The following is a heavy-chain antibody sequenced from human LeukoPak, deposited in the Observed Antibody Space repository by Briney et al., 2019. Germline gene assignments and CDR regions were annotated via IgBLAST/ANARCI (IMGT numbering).Heavy chain of an antibody. Sequence: ASVKVSCKVSGYTLTELSMHWVRQAPGKGLEWMGGFDPEDGATIYAQKFQGRVTMTEDTSTDTAYMELSSLRSEDTAVYYCATERAAYDILTGYRRAVYWGQGTLVTVSS. CDR2: FDPEDGAT. J-gene: IGHJ4*02. CDR1: GYTLTELS. CDR3: ATERAAYDILTGYRRAVY. D-gene: IGHD3-9*01. V-gene: IGHV1-24*01.